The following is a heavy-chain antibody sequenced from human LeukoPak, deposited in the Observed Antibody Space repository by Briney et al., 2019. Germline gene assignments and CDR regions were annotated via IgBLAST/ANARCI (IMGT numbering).Heavy chain of an antibody. CDR2: ISSSGSTI. CDR1: GFTFSDYY. J-gene: IGHJ5*02. Sequence: GGSLRLSCAASGFTFSDYYMSWIRQAPGKGLEWVSYISSSGSTIYYADSVKGRFTISRDNAKNSLYLQMNSLRAEDTAVYYCARDISLLRYFDWLFHWGQGTLVTVSS. CDR3: ARDISLLRYFDWLFH. V-gene: IGHV3-11*01. D-gene: IGHD3-9*01.